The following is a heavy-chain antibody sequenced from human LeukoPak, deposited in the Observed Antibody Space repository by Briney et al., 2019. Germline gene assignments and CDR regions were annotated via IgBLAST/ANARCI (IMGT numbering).Heavy chain of an antibody. D-gene: IGHD4-17*01. V-gene: IGHV3-23*01. CDR2: ISISGSKT. CDR1: EFDFSSHA. Sequence: GGSLRLSCAASEFDFSSHAMTWVRQAPGKGLEWVSAISISGSKTYYADSVKGRFTISRDNSKNTLYLQMNSLRAEDTAVYYCANEIRPNDYWGQGTQVTVSS. CDR3: ANEIRPNDY. J-gene: IGHJ4*02.